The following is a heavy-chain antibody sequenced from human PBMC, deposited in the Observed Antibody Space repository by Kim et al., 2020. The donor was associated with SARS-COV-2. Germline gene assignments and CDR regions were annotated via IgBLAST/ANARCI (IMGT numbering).Heavy chain of an antibody. V-gene: IGHV7-4-1*02. CDR2: INTNTGNP. CDR1: GYTFTSSA. J-gene: IGHJ6*02. Sequence: ASVKVSCKASGYTFTSSAINWARQAPGQGLEWMGWINTNTGNPTYAQDFTGRFVFSLDTSVSTAYLQISSLKAEDTAVYYCASPSAVAGEGYFHYGMDVWGQGTTITVSS. D-gene: IGHD6-19*01. CDR3: ASPSAVAGEGYFHYGMDV.